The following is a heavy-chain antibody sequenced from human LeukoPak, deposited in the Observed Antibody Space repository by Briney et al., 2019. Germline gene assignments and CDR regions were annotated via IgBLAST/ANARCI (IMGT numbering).Heavy chain of an antibody. CDR2: INHSGST. V-gene: IGHV4-34*01. CDR3: ARHLRPRHVFDL. Sequence: KPSETLSLTCAVYGGSFSGYYWSWIRQPPGKGLEWIGEINHSGSTNYNPSLKSRVTISVDTSKNQFSLKLSSVTAADTAVYYCARHLRPRHVFDLWGQGTMVTVSS. J-gene: IGHJ3*01. CDR1: GGSFSGYY.